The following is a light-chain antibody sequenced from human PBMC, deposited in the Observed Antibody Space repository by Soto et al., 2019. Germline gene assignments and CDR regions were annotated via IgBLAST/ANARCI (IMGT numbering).Light chain of an antibody. CDR1: QSVSSY. J-gene: IGKJ2*01. Sequence: EIVLTQSPATLSLSPGERATLSCRASQSVSSYLAWYQQKPGQAPRLLIYDASNRATGIPARFSGSGSGTDFSLTISSLEPEDYAVYYCQQRSNFPTFGHGTKLEIK. CDR2: DAS. CDR3: QQRSNFPT. V-gene: IGKV3-11*01.